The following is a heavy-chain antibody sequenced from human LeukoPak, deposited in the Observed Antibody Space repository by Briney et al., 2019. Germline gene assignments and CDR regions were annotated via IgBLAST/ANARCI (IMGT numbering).Heavy chain of an antibody. Sequence: GGSLRLSCAASGFTFSSYSMNWVRQAPGKGLEWVSSISSSSSYIYYADSVKGRFTISRDNAKNSLYLLMNSLRAEDTAVYYCAPTETITMVRGVIPSWGQGTLVTVSS. J-gene: IGHJ5*02. CDR2: ISSSSSYI. D-gene: IGHD3-10*01. CDR1: GFTFSSYS. CDR3: APTETITMVRGVIPS. V-gene: IGHV3-21*01.